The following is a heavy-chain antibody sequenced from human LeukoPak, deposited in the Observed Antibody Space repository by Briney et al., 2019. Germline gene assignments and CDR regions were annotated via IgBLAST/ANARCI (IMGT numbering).Heavy chain of an antibody. CDR2: INPNSVGT. D-gene: IGHD2-2*01. CDR1: GYTFTGYY. J-gene: IGHJ5*02. CDR3: ARGDCSSTSCYIINWFDP. Sequence: GASVKVSCEASGYTFTGYYMHWVRQAPGQGLEWMGWINPNSVGTNYAQKFQGRVTMTRDTSISTAYMELSRLRSDDTAVYYCARGDCSSTSCYIINWFDPWGQGTLVTVSS. V-gene: IGHV1-2*02.